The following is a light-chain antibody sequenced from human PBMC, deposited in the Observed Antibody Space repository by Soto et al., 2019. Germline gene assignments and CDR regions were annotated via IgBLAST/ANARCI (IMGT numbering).Light chain of an antibody. CDR1: QGVGSN. J-gene: IGKJ1*01. CDR2: GAS. V-gene: IGKV3-15*01. Sequence: EVVLTQSPATLSVSPGDGAALSCRASQGVGSNLAWYQQKRGQAPRLLVYGASTRATGVPARFSGSGSGTEFTLTISSLGSEDFAVYYCQQYNKWPLTFGQGTKVEIK. CDR3: QQYNKWPLT.